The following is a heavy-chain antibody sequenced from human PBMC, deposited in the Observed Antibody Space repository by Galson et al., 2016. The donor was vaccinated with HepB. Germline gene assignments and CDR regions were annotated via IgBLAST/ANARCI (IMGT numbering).Heavy chain of an antibody. J-gene: IGHJ4*02. V-gene: IGHV3-30-3*01. CDR1: GFTFSSYA. CDR2: ISFDGSNN. CDR3: ARDDDYVWGTYRYTRTVPQYYFDY. Sequence: SLRLSCAASGFTFSSYAMHWVRQAPGKGLEWVAVISFDGSNNFYADSVKGRFTISRDNSKNTLYLQMNSLRAEDTAVYYCARDDDYVWGTYRYTRTVPQYYFDYWCQG. D-gene: IGHD3-16*02.